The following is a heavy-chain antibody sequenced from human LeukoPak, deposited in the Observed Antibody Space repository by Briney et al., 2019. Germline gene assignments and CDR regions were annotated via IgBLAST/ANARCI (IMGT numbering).Heavy chain of an antibody. Sequence: GGSLRLSCAASGFTFSSYWMHWVRQAPGKGLVWVSRINSDGSSTSYADSVKGRFTISRDNAKNTLYLQMNSLRAEDTAVYYCAKDSRTYYDYVWGSYLDYWGQGTLVTVSS. J-gene: IGHJ4*02. V-gene: IGHV3-74*01. CDR1: GFTFSSYW. CDR2: INSDGSST. D-gene: IGHD3-16*01. CDR3: AKDSRTYYDYVWGSYLDY.